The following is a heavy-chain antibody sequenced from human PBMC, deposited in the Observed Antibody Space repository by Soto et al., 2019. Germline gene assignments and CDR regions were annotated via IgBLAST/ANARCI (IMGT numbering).Heavy chain of an antibody. CDR1: GGSLSGATYS. CDR2: IFPSGTT. CDR3: ARSREFDY. V-gene: IGHV4-30-2*01. J-gene: IGHJ4*02. Sequence: LSLTCGVSGGSLSGATYSWNWIRQPPGKGLEWIGYIFPSGTTYYNPSLKSRVTISIDVSKNQFSLSLRSLTAADTAVYYCARSREFDYWSQGTLVTVSS.